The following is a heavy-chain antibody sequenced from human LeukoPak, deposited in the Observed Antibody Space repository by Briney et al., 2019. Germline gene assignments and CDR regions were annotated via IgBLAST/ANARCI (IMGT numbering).Heavy chain of an antibody. V-gene: IGHV3-30*18. CDR3: AKDQSPTMIVPSYYFDY. Sequence: GGSLRLSCAASGFTFSSYGMHWVRQAPGKGLEWVAVISYDGSNKYYADSVKARFTISRDNSKNTLYLQMNSLRAEDTAVYYCAKDQSPTMIVPSYYFDYWGQGTLVTVSS. CDR2: ISYDGSNK. J-gene: IGHJ4*02. CDR1: GFTFSSYG. D-gene: IGHD3-22*01.